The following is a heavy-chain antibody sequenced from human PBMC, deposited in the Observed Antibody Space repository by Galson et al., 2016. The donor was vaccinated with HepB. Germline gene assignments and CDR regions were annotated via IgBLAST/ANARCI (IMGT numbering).Heavy chain of an antibody. CDR2: TYYKSKWYN. CDR1: GDSVSSTSAA. V-gene: IGHV6-1*01. CDR3: ARGKAATGFDP. D-gene: IGHD6-13*01. Sequence: CAISGDSVSSTSAAWNCIRQSPSRGLQWLGRTYYKSKWYNDYAVSVKSRITINPDTSKKQFPLQLDSVTPEDTAVYFCARGKAATGFDPWGQGTLGTVSS. J-gene: IGHJ5*02.